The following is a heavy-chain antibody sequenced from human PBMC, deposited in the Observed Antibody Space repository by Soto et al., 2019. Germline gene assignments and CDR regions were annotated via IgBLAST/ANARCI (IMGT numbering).Heavy chain of an antibody. CDR2: INPNSGGT. J-gene: IGHJ4*02. D-gene: IGHD2-15*01. CDR1: GYTFTGYY. Sequence: QVQLVQSGAEVKKPGASVKVSCKASGYTFTGYYMHWVRQAPGQGLEWMGWINPNSGGTNNAQKFQGRVTMTRDTSTSTVYMELSSLRSEDTAVYYCVRDRRGSGSGHDYWGQGTLVTVSS. V-gene: IGHV1-2*02. CDR3: VRDRRGSGSGHDY.